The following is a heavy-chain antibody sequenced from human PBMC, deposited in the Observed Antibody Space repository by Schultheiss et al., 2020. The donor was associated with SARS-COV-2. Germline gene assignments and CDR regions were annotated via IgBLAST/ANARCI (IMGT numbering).Heavy chain of an antibody. CDR3: ARRGPRSSSYFDL. CDR2: IYYSGST. V-gene: IGHV4-31*03. Sequence: LRLSCTVSGGSISSGGYYWSWIRQHPGKGLEWIGYIYYSGSTYYNPSLKSRVTISVDTSKNQFSLNLTSVTAADTAVYYCARRGPRSSSYFDLWGRGTLVTVSS. D-gene: IGHD6-6*01. J-gene: IGHJ2*01. CDR1: GGSISSGGYY.